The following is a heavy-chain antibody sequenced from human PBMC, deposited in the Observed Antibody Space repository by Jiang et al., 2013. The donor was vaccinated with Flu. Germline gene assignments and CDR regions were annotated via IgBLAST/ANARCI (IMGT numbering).Heavy chain of an antibody. Sequence: VQLLESGGGVVQPGRSLRLSCAASGFTFSSYGMHWVRQAPGKGLEWVAVISYDGSNKYYADSVKGRFTISRDNSKNTLYLQMNSLRAEDTAVYYCAKDKARVAAAGLFDY. V-gene: IGHV3-30*18. J-gene: IGHJ4*01. CDR1: GFTFSSYG. CDR2: ISYDGSNK. CDR3: AKDKARVAAAGLFDY. D-gene: IGHD6-13*01.